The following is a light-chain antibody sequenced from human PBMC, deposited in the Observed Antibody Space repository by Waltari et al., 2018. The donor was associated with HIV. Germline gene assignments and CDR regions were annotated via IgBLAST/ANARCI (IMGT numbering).Light chain of an antibody. CDR1: RSDIGYYNY. Sequence: QFALTQPASVSGSPGQSTTISCSGTRSDIGYYNYVSRYQQHPGKAPKLMIYEVSNRPEGISNRFSGSKSGNTASLTISALQAEDEADYFCSSVANSVTLSVLFGGGTKLTVL. CDR2: EVS. J-gene: IGLJ3*02. CDR3: SSVANSVTLSVL. V-gene: IGLV2-14*01.